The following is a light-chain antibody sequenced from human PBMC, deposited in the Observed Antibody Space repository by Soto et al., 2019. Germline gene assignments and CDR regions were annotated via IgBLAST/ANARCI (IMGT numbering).Light chain of an antibody. CDR3: QAWVNSTLVI. Sequence: SYELTQPPSVSVSPGQTASITCSGDKLGDKYTCWYQQKPGQSPVLVIYQDNKRPSGIPERFSGSNSGNTATLTISGTQAVDEADYYCQAWVNSTLVIFGGGTKLTVL. V-gene: IGLV3-1*01. CDR2: QDN. CDR1: KLGDKY. J-gene: IGLJ2*01.